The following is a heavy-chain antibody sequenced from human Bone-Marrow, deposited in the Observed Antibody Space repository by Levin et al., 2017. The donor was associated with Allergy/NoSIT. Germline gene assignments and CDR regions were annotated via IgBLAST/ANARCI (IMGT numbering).Heavy chain of an antibody. CDR3: AREMDGVDV. V-gene: IGHV3-48*03. CDR1: GFTFSSYE. Sequence: PGGSLRLSCAASGFTFSSYEMIWVRQAPGKGLEWVSYISSSDSTVYYADSVQGRFTISRDNAKNSLYLQMNSLRAEDTAIYYWAREMDGVDVWGQGTTVTVSS. D-gene: IGHD2-8*01. CDR2: ISSSDSTV. J-gene: IGHJ6*02.